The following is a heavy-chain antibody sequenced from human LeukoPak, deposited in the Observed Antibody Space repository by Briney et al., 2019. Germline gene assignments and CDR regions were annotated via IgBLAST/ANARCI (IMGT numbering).Heavy chain of an antibody. D-gene: IGHD7-27*01. V-gene: IGHV1-8*01. CDR2: MSPNSGDT. J-gene: IGHJ4*02. CDR3: ARGPPNWGFDF. Sequence: ASGKVSCKAAGYTVTSYDINWVRHATGQGLEWMGWMSPNSGDTGYAQKFQGRVTMTRDTSISRAFMALPSLRPEDTAVYYCARGPPNWGFDFWGQGALVTVSS. CDR1: GYTVTSYD.